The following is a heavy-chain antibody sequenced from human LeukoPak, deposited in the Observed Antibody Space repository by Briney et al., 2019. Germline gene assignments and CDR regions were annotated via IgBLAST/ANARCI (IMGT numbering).Heavy chain of an antibody. J-gene: IGHJ4*02. CDR3: AADSSSWYSLDY. Sequence: PSETLSLTCTVSGGSISSGGYSWSWIRQPPGKGLEWIGYIYHSGSTYYNPSLKSRATISVDRSKNQFSLKLSSVTAADTAVYYCAADSSSWYSLDYWGQGTLVTVSS. D-gene: IGHD6-13*01. CDR1: GGSISSGGYS. V-gene: IGHV4-30-2*01. CDR2: IYHSGST.